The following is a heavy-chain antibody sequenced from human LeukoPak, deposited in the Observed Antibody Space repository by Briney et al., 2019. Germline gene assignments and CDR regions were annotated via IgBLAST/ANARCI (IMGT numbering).Heavy chain of an antibody. Sequence: PGGSLRLSCEASGFIFSSYVMGWVRQAPGKGLEWVSSISVGGGDTFTADSVKGRFTISRDNAKNSLYLQMNSLRAEDTAVYYCAGESHSSSSYYWGQGTLVTVSS. V-gene: IGHV3-21*01. CDR3: AGESHSSSSYY. CDR1: GFIFSSYV. D-gene: IGHD6-6*01. J-gene: IGHJ4*02. CDR2: ISVGGGDT.